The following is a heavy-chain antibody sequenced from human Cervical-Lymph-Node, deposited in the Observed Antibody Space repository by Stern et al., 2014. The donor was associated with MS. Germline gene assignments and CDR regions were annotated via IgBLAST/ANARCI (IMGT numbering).Heavy chain of an antibody. V-gene: IGHV1-69*01. CDR3: AIDQGGLAAY. Sequence: VQLVESGAEVKKPGSSVKVSCTVSGGPFSINSISWVRQAPGQGLEWMGGIVPMFGTSNHVQKFQGRVTTTADESTSTAYMELSSLTSEDTAVYFCAIDQGGLAAYWGQGTLVTVSS. CDR1: GGPFSINS. CDR2: IVPMFGTS. D-gene: IGHD6-13*01. J-gene: IGHJ4*02.